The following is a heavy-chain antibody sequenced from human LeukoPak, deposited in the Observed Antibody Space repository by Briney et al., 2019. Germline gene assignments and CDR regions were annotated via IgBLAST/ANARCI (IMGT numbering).Heavy chain of an antibody. D-gene: IGHD1-26*01. CDR3: ATDRNSGKYYDY. CDR1: GLTFRNYG. V-gene: IGHV3-33*01. CDR2: IWYDGSNQ. J-gene: IGHJ4*02. Sequence: GGSLRLSCAASGLTFRNYGMHWVRQAPGKGLEWVAVIWYDGSNQYYVDSVKGRFTVSRDNAKNTLYLQMNSLSAEDTAVYYCATDRNSGKYYDYWGQGTLVTVSS.